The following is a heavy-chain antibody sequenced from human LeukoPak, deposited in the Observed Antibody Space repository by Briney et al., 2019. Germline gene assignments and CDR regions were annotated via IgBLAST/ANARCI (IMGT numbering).Heavy chain of an antibody. J-gene: IGHJ4*02. D-gene: IGHD6-19*01. CDR1: GFTFSSYA. CDR2: ISGSGGST. CDR3: AKDFNPIAVAGLFDY. Sequence: PGGSLRLSCAASGFTFSSYAMSWVRQAPGKGLEWVSAISGSGGSTYYADSVKGRFTISRDNSKNTLYLQMNSLRAEDTAVYYCAKDFNPIAVAGLFDYWGQGTLSPSPQ. V-gene: IGHV3-23*01.